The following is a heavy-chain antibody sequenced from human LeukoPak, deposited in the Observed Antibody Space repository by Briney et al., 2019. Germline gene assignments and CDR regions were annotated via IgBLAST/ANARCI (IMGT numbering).Heavy chain of an antibody. V-gene: IGHV4-38-2*01. CDR2: IYHSGST. CDR1: GYSISSGYY. J-gene: IGHJ4*02. Sequence: SETLSLTCAVSGYSISSGYYWGWIRQPPGKGLEWIGSIYHSGSTYYNPSLKSRVTISVDTSKNQFSLKLSSVTAADTAVYYCARLLGPVYFDYWGQGTLVTVSS. CDR3: ARLLGPVYFDY.